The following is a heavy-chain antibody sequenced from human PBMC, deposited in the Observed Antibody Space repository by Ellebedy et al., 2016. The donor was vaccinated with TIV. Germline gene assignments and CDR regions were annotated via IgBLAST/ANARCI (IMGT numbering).Heavy chain of an antibody. V-gene: IGHV3-23*01. D-gene: IGHD5-18*01. CDR3: VVPWGYGPFFEA. J-gene: IGHJ4*02. CDR1: GFAFERQL. CDR2: ISGSGFAT. Sequence: PGGSLRLSCVGSGFAFERQLVSWVRQAPGEGLQWVSGISGSGFATYYADSVRGRFTISRDNSNGTVFLQMNSLRDDDTAVYFCVVPWGYGPFFEAWGQGTLITVSS.